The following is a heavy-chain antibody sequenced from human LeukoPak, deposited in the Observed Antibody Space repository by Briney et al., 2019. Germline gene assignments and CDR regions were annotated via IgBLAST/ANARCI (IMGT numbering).Heavy chain of an antibody. J-gene: IGHJ4*02. CDR2: IIPILGIA. CDR3: ARGFVDTAMAFDY. CDR1: GGTFSSYA. Sequence: SVKVSCKASGGTFSSYAISWVRQAPGQGLEWMGRIIPILGIANYAQKFQGRVTITADKSTSTAYMELSSLRSEDTAVYYCARGFVDTAMAFDYWGQGTLVTVSS. D-gene: IGHD5-18*01. V-gene: IGHV1-69*04.